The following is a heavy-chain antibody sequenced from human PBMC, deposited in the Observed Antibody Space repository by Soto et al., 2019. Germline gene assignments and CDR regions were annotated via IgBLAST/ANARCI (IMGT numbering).Heavy chain of an antibody. V-gene: IGHV3-30*18. Sequence: QVHLLESGGGVAQPGRSLRLSCAAAGYMLNNYGMHWVGQAPGKGLEWVAIISFDGLNEYYADSVKRRFTISRDNSRNALVLQINSLGAEDSTVYNCAKGEWTDAPVYFDYWGEGTLVTVSS. D-gene: IGHD3-16*01. CDR1: GYMLNNYG. CDR3: AKGEWTDAPVYFDY. J-gene: IGHJ4*02. CDR2: ISFDGLNE.